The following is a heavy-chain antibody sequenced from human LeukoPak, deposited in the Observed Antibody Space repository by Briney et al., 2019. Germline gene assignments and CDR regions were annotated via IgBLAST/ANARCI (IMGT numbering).Heavy chain of an antibody. J-gene: IGHJ2*01. CDR1: GYTFTGYY. V-gene: IGHV1-2*04. Sequence: ASVKVSCKASGYTFTGYYMHWVRQAPGQGLEWMGWINPNSGGTNYAQKFQGWVTMTRDTSISTAYMELSRLRSDDTAVYYCARSLLRAWYFDLWGRGTLVTVSS. CDR2: INPNSGGT. CDR3: ARSLLRAWYFDL.